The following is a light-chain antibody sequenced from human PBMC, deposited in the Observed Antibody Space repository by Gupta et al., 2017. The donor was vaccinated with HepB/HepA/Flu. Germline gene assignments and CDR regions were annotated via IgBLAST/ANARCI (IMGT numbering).Light chain of an antibody. J-gene: IGLJ3*02. V-gene: IGLV1-40*01. CDR3: QSYDSSLSGSV. Sequence: QSVLTQPPPLSGAPGQRVLIPCTGISSNIGAGYDVHWYQQLPGTAPKLLIYGNSNRPSGVPDRFSGSKSGTSASLAITGLQAEDEADYYCQSYDSSLSGSVFGGGTKLTVL. CDR1: SSNIGAGYD. CDR2: GNS.